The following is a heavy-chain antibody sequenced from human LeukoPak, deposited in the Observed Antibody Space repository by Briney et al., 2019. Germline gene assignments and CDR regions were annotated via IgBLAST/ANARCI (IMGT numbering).Heavy chain of an antibody. CDR1: GFTFSSYD. CDR3: AKCCPMDV. CDR2: ISSDGINK. J-gene: IGHJ6*02. D-gene: IGHD4/OR15-4a*01. Sequence: PGGSLRLSCAASGFTFSSYDIHWVRQAPGKGLEWVALISSDGINKYFADSMKGRFTISTDNSKNTLYLQMNSLRPEDTAVYYCAKCCPMDVWGQGTTVTVSS. V-gene: IGHV3-30*18.